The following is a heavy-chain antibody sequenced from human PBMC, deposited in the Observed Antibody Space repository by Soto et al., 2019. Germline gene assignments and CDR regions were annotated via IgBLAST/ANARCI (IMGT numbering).Heavy chain of an antibody. Sequence: QVQLQESGPGLVRPSETLSLTCSVSDGSISGLYWTWVRQSPGKGLEWIGWICSSGSTNYNPSLKSRVAFSVDTSKNQFSLKLTSVTAADTAIYYCARLRNHYFMDAWGKGTTVAVSS. CDR3: ARLRNHYFMDA. CDR2: ICSSGST. J-gene: IGHJ6*03. CDR1: DGSISGLY. D-gene: IGHD1-1*01. V-gene: IGHV4-59*08.